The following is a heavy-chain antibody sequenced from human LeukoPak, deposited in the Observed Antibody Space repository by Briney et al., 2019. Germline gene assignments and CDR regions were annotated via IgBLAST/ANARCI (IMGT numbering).Heavy chain of an antibody. Sequence: GGSLRLSCAASGFTFSSYAMSWVRQAPGKGLQWVANIKQDGSEKYYVDSVKGRFTISRDNAKNSLYLQMNSLRAEDTAVYYCARDRTTIFGVISAAFDIWGQGTMVTVSS. V-gene: IGHV3-7*01. J-gene: IGHJ3*02. CDR1: GFTFSSYA. CDR3: ARDRTTIFGVISAAFDI. CDR2: IKQDGSEK. D-gene: IGHD3-3*01.